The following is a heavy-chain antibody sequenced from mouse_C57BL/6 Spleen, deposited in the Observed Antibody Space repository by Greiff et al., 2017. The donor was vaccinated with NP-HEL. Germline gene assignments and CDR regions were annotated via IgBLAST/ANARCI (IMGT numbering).Heavy chain of an antibody. CDR1: GYAFSSYW. CDR2: IYPGDGDT. J-gene: IGHJ2*01. CDR3: ARREGNFPVVANYFDY. Sequence: VQGVESGAELVKPGASVKISCKASGYAFSSYWMNWVKQRPGKGLEWIGQIYPGDGDTNYNGKFKGKATLTADKSSSTAYMQLSSLTSEDSAVYFCARREGNFPVVANYFDYWGQGTTLTVSS. V-gene: IGHV1-80*01. D-gene: IGHD1-1*01.